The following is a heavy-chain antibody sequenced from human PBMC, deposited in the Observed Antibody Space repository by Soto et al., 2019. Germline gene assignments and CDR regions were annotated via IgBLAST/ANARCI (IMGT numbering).Heavy chain of an antibody. CDR1: GFTFSSYW. CDR3: AREVNDYNWGSSGWFDP. Sequence: EVQLVESGGGLVQPGGSLRLSCAASGFTFSSYWMSWVRQAPGKGLEWVANIKQDGSEKYYVDSVKGRFTISRDNAKNSLYLRMNSLRAEDTAVYYCAREVNDYNWGSSGWFDPWGQGTLVTVSS. CDR2: IKQDGSEK. J-gene: IGHJ5*02. V-gene: IGHV3-7*01. D-gene: IGHD3-16*01.